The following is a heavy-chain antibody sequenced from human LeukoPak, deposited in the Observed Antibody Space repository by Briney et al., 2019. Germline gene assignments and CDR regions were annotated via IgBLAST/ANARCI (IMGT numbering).Heavy chain of an antibody. D-gene: IGHD4-11*01. J-gene: IGHJ3*02. CDR1: GGSISSSSYY. CDR2: IYYSGST. V-gene: IGHV4-39*01. Sequence: PSETLSLTCTVSGGSISSSSYYWGWIRQPPGKGLEWIGSIYYSGSTNYNPSLKSRVTISVDTSKNQFSLKLSSVTAADTAVYYCARHFFKGSTVTAGAFDIWGQGTMVTVSS. CDR3: ARHFFKGSTVTAGAFDI.